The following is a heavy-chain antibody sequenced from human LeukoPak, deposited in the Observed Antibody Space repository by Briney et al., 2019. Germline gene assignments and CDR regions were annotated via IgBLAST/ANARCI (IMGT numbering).Heavy chain of an antibody. CDR2: ITGSGGRT. V-gene: IGHV3-23*01. Sequence: GGSLRLSCAASGFTFSDYYMSWIRQAPGKGLEWVSAITGSGGRTYYADSVKGRFTISRDNSKNTLYLQMNSLRAEDTAIYYCAKEYTGTFSPFPSYFDNWGQGTLVTVSS. D-gene: IGHD1-26*01. CDR1: GFTFSDYY. J-gene: IGHJ4*02. CDR3: AKEYTGTFSPFPSYFDN.